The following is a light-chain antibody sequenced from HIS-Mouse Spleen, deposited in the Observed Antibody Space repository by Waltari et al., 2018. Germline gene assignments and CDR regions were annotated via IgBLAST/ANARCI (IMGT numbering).Light chain of an antibody. Sequence: QSALTQPASVSGSPGQSITISCTGTSSDVGSYNLVSLYQQHPGKAPKLIIYEGSKRPSGVSNRLSGSKSGNTASLTISGLQAEDEADYYCCSYAGSSTWVFGGGTKLTVL. J-gene: IGLJ3*02. CDR1: SSDVGSYNL. CDR3: CSYAGSSTWV. CDR2: EGS. V-gene: IGLV2-23*01.